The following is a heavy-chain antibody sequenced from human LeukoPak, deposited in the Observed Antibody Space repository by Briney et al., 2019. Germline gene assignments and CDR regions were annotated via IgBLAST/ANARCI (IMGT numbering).Heavy chain of an antibody. CDR3: ASIIAGGLYYFAY. V-gene: IGHV4-4*07. CDR1: GGSISSYY. CDR2: IYTSGST. Sequence: PSETLSLTCTVSGGSISSYYWSWIRQPAGKGLEWIGRIYTSGSTNYNPSLKSRVTMSVDTSKNQFSLKLSSVTAADTAVYYCASIIAGGLYYFAYWGQATLVTVSS. D-gene: IGHD6-13*01. J-gene: IGHJ4*02.